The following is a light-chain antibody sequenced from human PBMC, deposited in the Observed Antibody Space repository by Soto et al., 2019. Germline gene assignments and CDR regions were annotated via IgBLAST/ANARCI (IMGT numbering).Light chain of an antibody. CDR2: RAS. CDR3: QQYNNWPVT. CDR1: QSIGIY. J-gene: IGKJ1*01. V-gene: IGKV3-11*01. Sequence: EIVLTQSPATLSLSPGERATLSCRASQSIGIYLAWYRQKPGQAPRLLIYRASNRATGIPARFSGTGAGTDFTLTITSLQSEDFAVYYCQQYNNWPVTFGQGTQVDIK.